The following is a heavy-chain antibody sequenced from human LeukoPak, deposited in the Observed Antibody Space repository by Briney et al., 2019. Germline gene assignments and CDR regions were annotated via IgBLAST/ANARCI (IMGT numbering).Heavy chain of an antibody. J-gene: IGHJ4*02. Sequence: GGSLRLSCAVSGSTSSRNFMSWVRQTPEKGLEWVANIDQDGSEKNYVDSVKGRFTISRDNAKNSLCLQMNSLRAEDTAIYYCASGAGWESGYWGQGTLVTVSS. CDR1: GSTSSRNF. CDR3: ASGAGWESGY. V-gene: IGHV3-7*01. D-gene: IGHD1-26*01. CDR2: IDQDGSEK.